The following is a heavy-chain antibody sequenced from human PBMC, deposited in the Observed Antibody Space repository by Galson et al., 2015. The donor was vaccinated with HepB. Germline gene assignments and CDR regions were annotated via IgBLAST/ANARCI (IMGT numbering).Heavy chain of an antibody. D-gene: IGHD3-9*01. Sequence: SVKVSCKASGYTFTSYAMNWVRQAPGQGLEWMGWINTNTGNPTYAQGFTGRFVFSLDTSVSTAYLQISSLKAEDTAVYYCARYVDEYDILTGYYYYYMDVWGKGTTVTVSS. J-gene: IGHJ6*03. CDR2: INTNTGNP. CDR3: ARYVDEYDILTGYYYYYMDV. V-gene: IGHV7-4-1*02. CDR1: GYTFTSYA.